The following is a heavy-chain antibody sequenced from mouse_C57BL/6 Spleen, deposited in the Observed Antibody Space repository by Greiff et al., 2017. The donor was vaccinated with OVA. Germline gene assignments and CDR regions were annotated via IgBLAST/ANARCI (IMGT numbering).Heavy chain of an antibody. Sequence: EVQLQESGPELVKPGASVKIPCKASGYTFTDYNMDWVKQSHGKSLEWIGVIDPNNGGTIYNQKFKSKATLTVDKSSSTAYMEIRSLTSEDTAVYYCAIGDGYSYAMDYWGQGTSVTVSS. D-gene: IGHD2-3*01. CDR3: AIGDGYSYAMDY. CDR1: GYTFTDYN. J-gene: IGHJ4*01. CDR2: IDPNNGGT. V-gene: IGHV1-18*01.